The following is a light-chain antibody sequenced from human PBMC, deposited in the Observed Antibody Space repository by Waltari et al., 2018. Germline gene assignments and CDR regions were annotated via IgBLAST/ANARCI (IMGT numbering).Light chain of an antibody. CDR3: AAWDDSLGGPV. CDR2: RND. V-gene: IGLV1-47*01. Sequence: QSVLTQPPSASGTPGQRVTISCSGSISNIAISSVYWYQQLPGTAPKPLINRNDHRPSGVPDRFSGSKSGTSASLAISGLRSEDEAEYYCAAWDDSLGGPVFGGGTKVTVL. CDR1: ISNIAISS. J-gene: IGLJ3*02.